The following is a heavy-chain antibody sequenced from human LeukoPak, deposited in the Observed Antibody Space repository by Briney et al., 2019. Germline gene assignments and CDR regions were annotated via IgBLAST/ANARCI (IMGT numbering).Heavy chain of an antibody. V-gene: IGHV4-39*01. J-gene: IGHJ6*03. CDR2: IYYSGST. CDR3: AGHRGSYYFYMDV. CDR1: GGSIISTTYY. D-gene: IGHD3-10*01. Sequence: SETLSLTCTVSGGSIISTTYYWGWIRQPPGKGLEWIGSIYYSGSTYYNPSLKSRVTISVDTSKNQFSLKMRSETAADTAIYYCAGHRGSYYFYMDVWGRGTTVTVSS.